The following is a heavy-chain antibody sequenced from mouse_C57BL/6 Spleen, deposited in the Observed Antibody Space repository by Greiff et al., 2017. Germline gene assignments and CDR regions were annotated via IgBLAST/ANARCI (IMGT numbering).Heavy chain of an antibody. V-gene: IGHV1-26*01. J-gene: IGHJ4*01. CDR1: GYTFTDYY. Sequence: VQLQQSGPELVKPGASVKISCKASGYTFTDYYMNWVKQSHGKSLEWIGDINPNNGGTSYTQQFKGKATLPVATSSSTAYMELRSLTSEESAVDYSARSISTTVVARYAMDDWGKGTSVTVSS. CDR2: INPNNGGT. CDR3: ARSISTTVVARYAMDD. D-gene: IGHD1-1*01.